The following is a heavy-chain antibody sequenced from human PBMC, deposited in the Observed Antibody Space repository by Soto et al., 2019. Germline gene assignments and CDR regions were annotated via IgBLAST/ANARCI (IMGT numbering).Heavy chain of an antibody. Sequence: GGSLRLSCVASGFTFENYAMSWVRQAPGKGLEWVSAISGSGGTTYYSDSVRGRFTISRDNSKNTVYLQMNDLRVEDAAEYFCAKDSWAIFGVPAGEYYAMDVWGQGTTVTVSS. D-gene: IGHD3-3*01. CDR3: AKDSWAIFGVPAGEYYAMDV. CDR1: GFTFENYA. V-gene: IGHV3-23*01. CDR2: ISGSGGTT. J-gene: IGHJ6*02.